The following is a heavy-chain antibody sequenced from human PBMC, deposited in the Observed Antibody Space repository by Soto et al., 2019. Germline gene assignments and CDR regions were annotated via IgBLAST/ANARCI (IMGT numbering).Heavy chain of an antibody. D-gene: IGHD3-10*01. CDR1: GFTFSSFW. V-gene: IGHV3-74*01. CDR3: ARTPTYYGLARDYYYYMDV. CDR2: INTDGSRT. J-gene: IGHJ6*03. Sequence: EVQLVESGGGLVQPGGSLRLSFAASGFTFSSFWMHWVRQAPGKGLVWVSRINTDGSRTNYRDYVKGRFTISSDNAKKTLFVQMKSLRIEDTVVYYFARTPTYYGLARDYYYYMDVWGKGTTVNVSS.